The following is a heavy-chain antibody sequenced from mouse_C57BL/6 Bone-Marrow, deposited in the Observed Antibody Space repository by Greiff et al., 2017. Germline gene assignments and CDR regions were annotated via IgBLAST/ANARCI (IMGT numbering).Heavy chain of an antibody. V-gene: IGHV1-59*01. CDR3: ARLRYAMDY. J-gene: IGHJ4*01. CDR1: GYTFTSYW. CDR2: IDPSDSYT. Sequence: QVQLQQPGAELVRPGTSVKLSCKASGYTFTSYWMHWVKQRPGQGLEWIGVIDPSDSYTNYNQKFKGKATLTVDTSSSTAYMQLSSLTSEDAAVYYCARLRYAMDYWGRGTSVTVSS. D-gene: IGHD1-1*01.